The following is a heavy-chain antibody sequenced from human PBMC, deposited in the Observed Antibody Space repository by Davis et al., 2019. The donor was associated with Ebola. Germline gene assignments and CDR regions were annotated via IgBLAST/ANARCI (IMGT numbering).Heavy chain of an antibody. CDR2: ISSSSSYI. J-gene: IGHJ4*02. Sequence: GESLKISCAASGFTFSSYSMNWVRQAPGKGLEWVSSISSSSSYIYYADSVKGRFTISRDNAKNLLYLQMNSLRAEDTAVYYCAPADFSSWYTFGGQGTLVTVSS. V-gene: IGHV3-21*01. D-gene: IGHD6-13*01. CDR3: APADFSSWYTF. CDR1: GFTFSSYS.